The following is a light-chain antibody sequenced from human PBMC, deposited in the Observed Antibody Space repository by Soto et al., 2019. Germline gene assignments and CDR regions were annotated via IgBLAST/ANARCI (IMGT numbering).Light chain of an antibody. CDR3: SLYSSNGSLI. Sequence: QSALTQPPSVSGSPGQSVTISCTATTTDIDNYGSVSWYQQAPGTAPKLIIYDVNNRPSGAPDRFSGSTSGNTASLTISGLQAEDETDYFCSLYSSNGSLIFXPGTKLTVL. CDR2: DVN. V-gene: IGLV2-18*01. J-gene: IGLJ1*01. CDR1: TTDIDNYGS.